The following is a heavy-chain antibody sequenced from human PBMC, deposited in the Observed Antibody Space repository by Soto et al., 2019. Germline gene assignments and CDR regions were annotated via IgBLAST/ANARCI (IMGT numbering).Heavy chain of an antibody. CDR3: ARDGRLGSGFYYYYMDV. Sequence: GASVKVSCKASGYTFTSYYMHWVRQAPGQGLEWMGIINPSGGSTSYAQKFQGRVTMTRDTSTSTVYMELSSLRSEDTAVYYCARDGRLGSGFYYYYMDVWGKGTTVTVSS. J-gene: IGHJ6*03. CDR2: INPSGGST. CDR1: GYTFTSYY. V-gene: IGHV1-46*03. D-gene: IGHD6-19*01.